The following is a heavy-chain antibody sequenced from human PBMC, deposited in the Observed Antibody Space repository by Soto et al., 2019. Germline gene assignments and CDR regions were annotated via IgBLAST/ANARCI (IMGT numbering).Heavy chain of an antibody. J-gene: IGHJ4*02. V-gene: IGHV4-30-4*01. CDR2: IYDGGRT. CDR3: ARGPSGDKVDS. Sequence: QVQLQESGPGLVKPSQTLSLTCTVSGGSISTVDYWWSWIRQSPDMGLEWIGHIYDGGRTYNNPSLEGRVTMSVDTSKSQLSLTLSSVSAADTAVYYCARGPSGDKVDSWGQGTLVTVSS. CDR1: GGSISTVDYW. D-gene: IGHD7-27*01.